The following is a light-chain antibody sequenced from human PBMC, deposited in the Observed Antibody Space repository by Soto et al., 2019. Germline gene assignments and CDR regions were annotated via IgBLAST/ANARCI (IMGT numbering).Light chain of an antibody. CDR2: AAS. V-gene: IGKV1-39*01. CDR1: QSISTH. Sequence: DIHMTQSPSSLSSSVGDIVSITFRASQSISTHLSWYQQKPGKAPKLLIYAASSLQSWVPSRFTGSGSGTDFTLTISSLQPEDFATYYCQQSYTSWWTFGQGTKVDIK. CDR3: QQSYTSWWT. J-gene: IGKJ1*01.